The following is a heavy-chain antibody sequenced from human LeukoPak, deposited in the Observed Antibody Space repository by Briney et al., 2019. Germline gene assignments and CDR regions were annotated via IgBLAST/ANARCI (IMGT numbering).Heavy chain of an antibody. CDR3: ARSDEITVADSYYYYAMDV. D-gene: IGHD6-19*01. CDR2: ISSSGGTI. J-gene: IGHJ6*04. V-gene: IGHV3-48*03. CDR1: GFIFSNYE. Sequence: GGSLRLSCVASGFIFSNYEMNWVRQAPGKGLEWLSYISSSGGTIYYADCVKGRFTISRDNAKKSLYLQMNSLRAEDTAVYFCARSDEITVADSYYYYAMDVWGKGTTVTVSS.